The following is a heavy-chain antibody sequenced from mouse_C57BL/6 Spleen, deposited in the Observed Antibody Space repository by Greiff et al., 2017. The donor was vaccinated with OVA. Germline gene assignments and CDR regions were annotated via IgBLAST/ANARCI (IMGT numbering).Heavy chain of an antibody. CDR1: GYTFTDYE. J-gene: IGHJ2*01. V-gene: IGHV1-15*01. CDR3: TRLKGNYGNSYFDY. Sequence: QVHVKQSGAELVRPGASVTLSCKASGYTFTDYEMHWVKQTPVHGLEWIGAIDPETGGTAYNQKFKGKAILTADKSSSTAYMELRSLTSEDSAVYYCTRLKGNYGNSYFDYWGQGTTLTVSS. CDR2: IDPETGGT. D-gene: IGHD2-1*01.